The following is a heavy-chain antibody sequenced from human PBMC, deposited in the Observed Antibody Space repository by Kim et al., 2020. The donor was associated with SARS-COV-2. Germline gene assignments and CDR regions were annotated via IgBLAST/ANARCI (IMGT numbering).Heavy chain of an antibody. CDR1: GGSISSGGYY. CDR3: ARVVLVIGDYDQGASFDY. CDR2: IYYSGST. J-gene: IGHJ4*02. D-gene: IGHD4-17*01. Sequence: SETLSLTCTVSGGSISSGGYYWSWIRQHPGKGLEWIGYIYYSGSTYYNPSLKSRVTISVDTSKNQFSLKLSSVTAADTAVYYCARVVLVIGDYDQGASFDYWGQGTLVTVSA. V-gene: IGHV4-31*03.